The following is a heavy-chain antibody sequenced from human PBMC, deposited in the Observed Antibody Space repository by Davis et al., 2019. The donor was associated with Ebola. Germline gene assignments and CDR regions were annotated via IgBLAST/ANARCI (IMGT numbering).Heavy chain of an antibody. CDR3: ASLRRTITGMDDGFDI. V-gene: IGHV5-51*01. CDR2: IYTGDSDT. CDR1: GNSFPSLW. D-gene: IGHD2-8*02. J-gene: IGHJ3*02. Sequence: GESLKTPLKGSGNSFPSLWSAWVRQLSGNGLDGMGIIYTGDSDTRYSPSFRGQVTISADKSMKTAFLQWSSLKASDSGMYYCASLRRTITGMDDGFDIWGQGTMVTVSS.